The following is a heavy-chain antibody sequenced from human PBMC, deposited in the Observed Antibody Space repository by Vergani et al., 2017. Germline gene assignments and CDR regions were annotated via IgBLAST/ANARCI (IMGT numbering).Heavy chain of an antibody. Sequence: QVHLVESGGGVVQPGRSLTLSCVASGFSFRGHGMHWVRQAPGRGLEWVSMTWYDGNNNYYADSVKGRFTISKDISKNTLYLQMNSLRGDDTAVYYCARETRDTPASLDYWGQGTLVTVSS. J-gene: IGHJ4*02. D-gene: IGHD5-24*01. V-gene: IGHV3-33*08. CDR1: GFSFRGHG. CDR3: ARETRDTPASLDY. CDR2: TWYDGNNN.